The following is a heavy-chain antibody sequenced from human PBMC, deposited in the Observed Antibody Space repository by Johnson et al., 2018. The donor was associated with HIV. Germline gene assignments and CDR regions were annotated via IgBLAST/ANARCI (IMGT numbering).Heavy chain of an antibody. Sequence: WMSWVRQAPGKGLEWVANIKQDGSEKYYVDSVKGRFTISRDNAKNSLYLQMNSLRAEDTAVYYCARDRYYDFWSGYRTFDIWGQGTMVTVSS. D-gene: IGHD3-3*01. CDR2: IKQDGSEK. V-gene: IGHV3-7*05. CDR3: ARDRYYDFWSGYRTFDI. CDR1: W. J-gene: IGHJ3*02.